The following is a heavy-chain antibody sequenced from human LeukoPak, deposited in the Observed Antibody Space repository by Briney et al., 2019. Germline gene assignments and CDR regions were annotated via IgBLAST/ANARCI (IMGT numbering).Heavy chain of an antibody. D-gene: IGHD5-24*01. J-gene: IGHJ4*02. Sequence: SETLSLTCAHYGGSFSGYYWRWIRQPPGKGLEWIGEINHSGSTNYNPSLKSRVTISVDTSKNQFSLKLSSVTAADTAVYYCARRGRDGYKGKKYYFDYWGQGTLVTVSS. V-gene: IGHV4-34*01. CDR3: ARRGRDGYKGKKYYFDY. CDR2: INHSGST. CDR1: GGSFSGYY.